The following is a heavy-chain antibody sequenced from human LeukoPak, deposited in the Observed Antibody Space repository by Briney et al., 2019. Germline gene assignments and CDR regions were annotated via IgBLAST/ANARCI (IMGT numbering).Heavy chain of an antibody. J-gene: IGHJ4*02. CDR2: IYLIDSDT. CDR1: GESFGTYW. V-gene: IGHV5-51*01. Sequence: GESLKISCEVSGESFGTYWVAWVRQMPGRGLEWMDVIYLIDSDTRYSPSFQGQVTISADKSISTAYLQWSSLKASDTAMYYCARHPPDKPDYWGQGTLVTVSS. CDR3: ARHPPDKPDY.